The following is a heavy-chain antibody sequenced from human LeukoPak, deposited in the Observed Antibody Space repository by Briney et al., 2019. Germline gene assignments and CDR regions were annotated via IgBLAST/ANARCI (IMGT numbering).Heavy chain of an antibody. V-gene: IGHV3-66*01. D-gene: IGHD3-22*01. CDR3: ARDSRGDSSGPPRN. CDR2: IYSGGST. J-gene: IGHJ4*02. CDR1: GFTVSSNY. Sequence: GGSLRLSCAASGFTVSSNYMSWVRQAPGKGLEGVSVIYSGGSTYYADSVKGRFTISRDNSKNTLYLQMNSLRAEDTAVYYCARDSRGDSSGPPRNWGQGTLVTVSS.